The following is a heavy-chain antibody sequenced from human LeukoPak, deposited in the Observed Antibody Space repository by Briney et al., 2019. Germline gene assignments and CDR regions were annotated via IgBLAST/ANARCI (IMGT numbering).Heavy chain of an antibody. CDR3: ARVPAAIPQYFQH. D-gene: IGHD2-2*02. CDR1: RFTFSDYY. Sequence: GGSLRLSCAASRFTFSDYYMSWIRQAPGKGLEWVSYISSSGSTKYYADSVKGRFTISRDNAKNSLYLQMNSLRAEDTAVYYCARVPAAIPQYFQHWGQGTLVTVSS. V-gene: IGHV3-11*04. J-gene: IGHJ1*01. CDR2: ISSSGSTK.